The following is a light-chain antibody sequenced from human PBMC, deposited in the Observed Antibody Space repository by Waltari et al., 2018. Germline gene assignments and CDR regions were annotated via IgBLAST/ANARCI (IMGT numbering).Light chain of an antibody. J-gene: IGLJ1*01. V-gene: IGLV2-14*01. CDR3: TSYTSSHSLV. Sequence: QSALTQPASVSGSPGQSITISCTGTSRDVGNYNWLSWYQQHPGKAPKVVIFEVSYRPSGVSNRFSGSKSGNTAALTISGLQAEDEADYYCTSYTSSHSLVFGTGTKVTVL. CDR1: SRDVGNYNW. CDR2: EVS.